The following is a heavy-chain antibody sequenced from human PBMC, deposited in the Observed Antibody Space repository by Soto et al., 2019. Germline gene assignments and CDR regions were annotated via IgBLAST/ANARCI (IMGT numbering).Heavy chain of an antibody. CDR1: GFTFSSYW. J-gene: IGHJ6*02. CDR3: ARDSGYDDNYYYYGMDV. CDR2: IKQDGSEK. V-gene: IGHV3-7*01. D-gene: IGHD5-12*01. Sequence: EVQLVESGGGLVQPGGSPRLSCAASGFTFSSYWMSWVRQAPGKGLEWVANIKQDGSEKYYVDSVKGRFTISRDNAKNSLYLQMNSLRAEDTAVYYCARDSGYDDNYYYYGMDVWGQGTTVTVSS.